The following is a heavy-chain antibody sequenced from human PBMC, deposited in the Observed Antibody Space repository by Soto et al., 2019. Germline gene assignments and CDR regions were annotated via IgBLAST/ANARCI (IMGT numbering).Heavy chain of an antibody. CDR3: ARSTGYCIFFFQAEDGIRDVRSVSAFLRNRSSDL. Sequence: PGKGLEWIGFIYYSGSTYYNPSLKSRVTISVDTSKNQFSLKLSSVTAADTGMYYCARSTGYCIFFFQAEDGIRDVRSVSAFLRNRSSDL. J-gene: IGHJ2*01. D-gene: IGHD2-15*01. V-gene: IGHV4-31*02. CDR2: IYYSGST.